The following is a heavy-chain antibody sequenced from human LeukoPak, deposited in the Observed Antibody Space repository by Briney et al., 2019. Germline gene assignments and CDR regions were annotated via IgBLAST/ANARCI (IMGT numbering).Heavy chain of an antibody. V-gene: IGHV1-2*02. CDR2: INPNSGGT. CDR3: ARAIYDILTGYYNFGRILMGDY. J-gene: IGHJ4*02. CDR1: GYTFTGYY. Sequence: GASVKVSCKASGYTFTGYYMHWVRQAPGQGLEWMGWINPNSGGTNYAQKFQGRVTMTRDTSISTAYMELSRLRSDDTAVYYCARAIYDILTGYYNFGRILMGDYWGQGTLVTVSS. D-gene: IGHD3-9*01.